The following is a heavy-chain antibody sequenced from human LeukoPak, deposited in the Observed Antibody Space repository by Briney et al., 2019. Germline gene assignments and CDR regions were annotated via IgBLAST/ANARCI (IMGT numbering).Heavy chain of an antibody. Sequence: QPGRSLRLSCAASGFTFSSYGMRWVRQAPGKGLEWVAVISYDGSNKYYADSVKGRFTISRDNSKNTLYLQMNSLRAEDTAVYYCAKDLNSGGYDPSSGWYLALSGMDVWGQGTTVTVSS. CDR1: GFTFSSYG. D-gene: IGHD6-19*01. CDR2: ISYDGSNK. CDR3: AKDLNSGGYDPSSGWYLALSGMDV. J-gene: IGHJ6*02. V-gene: IGHV3-30*18.